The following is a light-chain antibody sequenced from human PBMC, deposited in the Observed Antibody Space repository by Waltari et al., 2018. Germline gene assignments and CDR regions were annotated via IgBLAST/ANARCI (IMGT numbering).Light chain of an antibody. V-gene: IGLV2-14*01. CDR1: RSDVGGFNY. J-gene: IGLJ2*01. Sequence: QSALTQPASVSEPPGQSITIACTGTRSDVGGFNYVSWYQQHPGKAPNLMIYEVNKRPSGVSNRFPGSKSGNTASLTIAGLQAEDEADYYCSSYTSSRTLVFGGGTKLTVL. CDR3: SSYTSSRTLV. CDR2: EVN.